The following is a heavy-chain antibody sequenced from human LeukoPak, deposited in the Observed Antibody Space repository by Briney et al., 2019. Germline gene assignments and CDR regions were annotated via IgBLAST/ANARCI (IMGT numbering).Heavy chain of an antibody. CDR1: GFTFSSYW. Sequence: GSLRLSCAASGFTFSSYWMNWVRQAPGKGLEWVANIKQDGSEKYYVDSVKGRFTISRDNAKNSLYLQMNSLRAEDTAVYYCARDNRQRGELPYFDYWGQGTLVTVSS. J-gene: IGHJ4*02. CDR2: IKQDGSEK. D-gene: IGHD1-26*01. V-gene: IGHV3-7*01. CDR3: ARDNRQRGELPYFDY.